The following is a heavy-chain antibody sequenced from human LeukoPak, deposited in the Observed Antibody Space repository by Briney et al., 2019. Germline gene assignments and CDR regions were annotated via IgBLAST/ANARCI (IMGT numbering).Heavy chain of an antibody. CDR2: ISGGGGST. D-gene: IGHD3-22*01. V-gene: IGHV3-23*01. Sequence: GGSLRLSCAASGFSFSSYAMSWVRQAPGKGLEWVSVISGGGGSTYYADSVKGRFTISRDNSENTLYLQMNSLRAEDTAVYYCAKDDRYYYDSSGYYQTWGQGTLVTVSS. J-gene: IGHJ5*02. CDR3: AKDDRYYYDSSGYYQT. CDR1: GFSFSSYA.